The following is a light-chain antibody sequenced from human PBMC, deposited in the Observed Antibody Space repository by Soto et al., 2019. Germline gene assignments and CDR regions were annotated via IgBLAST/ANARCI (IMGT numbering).Light chain of an antibody. CDR1: QGISNF. V-gene: IGKV1-9*01. CDR2: AAS. J-gene: IGKJ1*01. CDR3: QQYNSYSRT. Sequence: IQLTQSPSSLSASVGDRVTITCRASQGISNFLAWYQQKPVKAPKLLIYAASTLQSGVPSRFSGSGSGTEFTLTISSLQPDDFATYYCQQYNSYSRTFCQGSKVDIK.